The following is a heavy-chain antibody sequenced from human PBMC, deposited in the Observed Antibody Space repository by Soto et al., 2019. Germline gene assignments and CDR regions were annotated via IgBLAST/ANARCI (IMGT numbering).Heavy chain of an antibody. Sequence: EVQLVESGGGLVQPGGSLRLSCAASGFTFSDSWMHWVRQAPGKGLEWVSRIKRDGSTTTYADSMKGRVTISRDNAKNTLYLEMNSLRVEDTADYYCARGAINDYYEYVWGKGTTVTVSS. J-gene: IGHJ6*03. V-gene: IGHV3-74*01. CDR2: IKRDGSTT. CDR1: GFTFSDSW. CDR3: ARGAINDYYEYV.